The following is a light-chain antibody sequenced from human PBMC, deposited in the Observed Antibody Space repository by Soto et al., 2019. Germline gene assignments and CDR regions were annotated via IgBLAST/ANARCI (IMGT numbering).Light chain of an antibody. Sequence: ASQSIVTYLNWYLQKPGKAPKLLIYAASNLQSGVPSRFSGTESGTDFTLTISALLLDDSATHVCQFRDCAPPWTFGQGTKVDNK. J-gene: IGKJ1*01. CDR2: AAS. V-gene: IGKV1-39*01. CDR1: QSIVTY. CDR3: QFRDCAPPWT.